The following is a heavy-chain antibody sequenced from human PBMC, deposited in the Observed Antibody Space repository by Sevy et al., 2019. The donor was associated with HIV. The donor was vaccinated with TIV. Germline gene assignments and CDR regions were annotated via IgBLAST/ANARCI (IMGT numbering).Heavy chain of an antibody. CDR2: ISGSGTRT. J-gene: IGHJ6*03. V-gene: IGHV3-23*01. Sequence: GGCLRLSCAVSGFSFDSYGMTWVRQAPGKGLEWVSAISGSGTRTYYADSVKGRFIISRDNSKNTLDLQMNSLRAEDTAIYYCANGGGHYDPDEIAYYFYYYNMDVWGKGTTVTVSS. D-gene: IGHD3-22*01. CDR3: ANGGGHYDPDEIAYYFYYYNMDV. CDR1: GFSFDSYG.